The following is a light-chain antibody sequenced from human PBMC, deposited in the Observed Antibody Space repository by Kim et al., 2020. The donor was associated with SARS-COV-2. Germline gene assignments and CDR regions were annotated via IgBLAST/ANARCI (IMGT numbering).Light chain of an antibody. Sequence: SPGERAPSFCRATQSVSSNLAWYQQKPGQAPRLLIYDASTRATGIPARCIGSGSGTEFTLTISSLQSEDFAVYYCQQHNNWPRTFGQGTKVDIK. CDR3: QQHNNWPRT. J-gene: IGKJ1*01. CDR1: QSVSSN. CDR2: DAS. V-gene: IGKV3-15*01.